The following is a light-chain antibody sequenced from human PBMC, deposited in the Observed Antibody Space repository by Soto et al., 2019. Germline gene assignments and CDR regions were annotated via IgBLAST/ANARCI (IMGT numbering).Light chain of an antibody. J-gene: IGLJ1*01. CDR3: CSYAGNFAYV. CDR1: SSDVGGYNV. Sequence: QSVLTQPPSVSDSPGQSVAISCIGTSSDVGGYNVVSWYQHYPAKAAKLLIYDVNKRPSGVPDRFSGYKSGNTASLTISGLQAEDEADYYCCSYAGNFAYVFGTGTKVTVL. CDR2: DVN. V-gene: IGLV2-11*01.